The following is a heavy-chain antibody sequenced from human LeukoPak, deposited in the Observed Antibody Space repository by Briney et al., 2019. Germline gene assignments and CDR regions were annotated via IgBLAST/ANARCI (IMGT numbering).Heavy chain of an antibody. J-gene: IGHJ4*02. V-gene: IGHV3-23*05. CDR1: GFTFSAYA. CDR2: IGSDNKP. CDR3: ATRAVAADPPYFDY. Sequence: TGGSLRLSCEASGFTFSAYAMTWVRQAPGKGLEWVSSIGSDNKPHYSESVKGRFAISRDNSKSMLFLQLNSLRAEDTAVYYCATRAVAADPPYFDYWGQGTLVTVSS. D-gene: IGHD6-19*01.